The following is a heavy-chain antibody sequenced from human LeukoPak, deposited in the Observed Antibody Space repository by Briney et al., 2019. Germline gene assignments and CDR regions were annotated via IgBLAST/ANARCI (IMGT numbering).Heavy chain of an antibody. CDR3: ARDRHGSGWYFNWFDP. V-gene: IGHV4-39*07. CDR1: GGSISSSSYY. J-gene: IGHJ5*02. Sequence: SETLSLTCTVSGGSISSSSYYWGWIRQPPGKGLEWIGSIYYSGSTYYNPSLKSRVTISVDTSKNQFSLKLSSVTAADTAVYYCARDRHGSGWYFNWFDPWGQGTLVTVSS. CDR2: IYYSGST. D-gene: IGHD6-19*01.